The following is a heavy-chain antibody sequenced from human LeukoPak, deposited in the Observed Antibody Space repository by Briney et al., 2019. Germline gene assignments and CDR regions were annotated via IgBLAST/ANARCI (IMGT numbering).Heavy chain of an antibody. V-gene: IGHV4-34*01. J-gene: IGHJ4*02. CDR2: IYHSGST. D-gene: IGHD2-15*01. CDR1: GGSFSGYY. CDR3: ARVPRVAIPPTFDY. Sequence: SETLSLTCAVYGGSFSGYYWSWIRQPPGKGLEWIGEIYHSGSTNYNPSLKSRVTISVDKSKNQFSLKLSSVTAADTAVYYCARVPRVAIPPTFDYWGQGTLVTVSS.